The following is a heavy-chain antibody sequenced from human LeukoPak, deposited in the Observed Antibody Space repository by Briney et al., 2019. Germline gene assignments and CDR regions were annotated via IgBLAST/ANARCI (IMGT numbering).Heavy chain of an antibody. D-gene: IGHD2-2*01. J-gene: IGHJ3*02. Sequence: GESLKISCKGSGYSFTSYWIGWVRQMPGKGLEWMGITYRVDSDTRSSPSFQGHVTISVDKSASTDYLQWGSLKASDTAIYYCARQDCTTTSCFYDAFDIWGRGTMVTVSS. V-gene: IGHV5-51*01. CDR2: TYRVDSDT. CDR3: ARQDCTTTSCFYDAFDI. CDR1: GYSFTSYW.